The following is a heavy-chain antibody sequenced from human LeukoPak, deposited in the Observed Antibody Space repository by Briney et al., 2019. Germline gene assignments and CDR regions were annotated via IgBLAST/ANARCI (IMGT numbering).Heavy chain of an antibody. CDR1: GYTFTSYG. V-gene: IGHV1-18*01. CDR2: ISAYNGKT. J-gene: IGHJ5*02. D-gene: IGHD6-13*01. CDR3: ARVLPYSSNHKNWFDP. Sequence: ASVKVSCKASGYTFTSYGISWVRQAPGQGLEWMGWISAYNGKTNYAQKLQGRVSMTTDTSTSTAYMELTSLRSDDTAVYYCARVLPYSSNHKNWFDPWGQGTLVTVSS.